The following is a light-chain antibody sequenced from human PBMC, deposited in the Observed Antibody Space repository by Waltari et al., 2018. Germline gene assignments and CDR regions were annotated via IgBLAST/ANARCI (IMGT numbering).Light chain of an antibody. CDR3: QQYNDWPPLT. J-gene: IGKJ4*01. CDR2: GAS. Sequence: EVVMTQSPATLSVSPGERATLSCRASQSVSSFVAWYQQKPGQAPRLLIYGASTRPTGIPARFSGSGSGTEFTLTISSLQSEDFAVYYCQQYNDWPPLTFGGGTKVEIK. CDR1: QSVSSF. V-gene: IGKV3-15*01.